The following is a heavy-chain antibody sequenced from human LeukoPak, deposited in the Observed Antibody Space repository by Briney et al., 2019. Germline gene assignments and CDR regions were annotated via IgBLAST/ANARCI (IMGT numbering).Heavy chain of an antibody. J-gene: IGHJ6*04. CDR1: GGSFSGYY. CDR2: INHSGST. Sequence: ASETLSLTCAVYGGSFSGYYWSWIRQPPGKGLEWIGEINHSGSTNYNPSLKSRVTISVDTSKNQFSLKLSSATAADTAVYYCARGGGYSYGYSYYYYGMDVWGKGTTVTVSS. D-gene: IGHD5-18*01. CDR3: ARGGGYSYGYSYYYYGMDV. V-gene: IGHV4-34*01.